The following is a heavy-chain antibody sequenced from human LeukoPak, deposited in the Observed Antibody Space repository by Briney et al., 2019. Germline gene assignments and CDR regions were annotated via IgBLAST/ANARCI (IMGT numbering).Heavy chain of an antibody. CDR3: ARGDDFSGDH. CDR1: GSTFSNFW. Sequence: GSLRLSCAVSGSTFSNFWMSWVRQAPGRGLAWVANIHPEGNEKYHVESVKGRFTISRDNAKNLLFLQMNGLRVEDTAVYYCARGDDFSGDHWGQGTLVTVSS. J-gene: IGHJ4*02. D-gene: IGHD1-1*01. CDR2: IHPEGNEK. V-gene: IGHV3-7*04.